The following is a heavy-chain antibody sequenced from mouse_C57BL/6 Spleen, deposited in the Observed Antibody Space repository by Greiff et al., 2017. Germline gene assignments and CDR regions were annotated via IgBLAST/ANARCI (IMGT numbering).Heavy chain of an antibody. J-gene: IGHJ2*01. Sequence: VQLQQSGAELVKPGASVKMSCKASGYTFTSYWITWVKQRPGQGLEWIGDIYPGSGSTNYNEKFKSKATLTVDTSSSTAYMQLSSLTSEDSAVYYCARGPYYGNSFDYWGQGTTLTVSS. CDR3: ARGPYYGNSFDY. D-gene: IGHD2-10*01. V-gene: IGHV1-55*01. CDR2: IYPGSGST. CDR1: GYTFTSYW.